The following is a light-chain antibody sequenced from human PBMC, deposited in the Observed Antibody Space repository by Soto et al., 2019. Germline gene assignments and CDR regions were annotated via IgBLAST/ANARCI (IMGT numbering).Light chain of an antibody. CDR2: DAS. CDR3: QQRTNWLT. J-gene: IGKJ3*01. Sequence: EIVLTQYPATLSLSPGERATLSCRASQNVSTYLAWYQQKPGQAPRLLIYDASNRATGIPARFSGSGSGTDFTLTISSLEPEDFAVFYCQQRTNWLTFGPGTQVDIK. CDR1: QNVSTY. V-gene: IGKV3-11*01.